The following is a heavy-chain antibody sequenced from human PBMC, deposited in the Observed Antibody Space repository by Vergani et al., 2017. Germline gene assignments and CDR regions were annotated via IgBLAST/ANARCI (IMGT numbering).Heavy chain of an antibody. CDR2: IYYSGST. CDR3: ARDTVTVYYYCMDV. Sequence: QVQLQESGPGLVKPSETLSLTCTVSGGSISSYYWSWIRQPPGKGLEWIGYIYYSGSTNYNPSLKSRVTISVDTSKNQFSLKLSSVTATDTAVYYCARDTVTVYYYCMDVWGKGTTVTVSS. V-gene: IGHV4-59*01. J-gene: IGHJ6*03. D-gene: IGHD4-11*01. CDR1: GGSISSYY.